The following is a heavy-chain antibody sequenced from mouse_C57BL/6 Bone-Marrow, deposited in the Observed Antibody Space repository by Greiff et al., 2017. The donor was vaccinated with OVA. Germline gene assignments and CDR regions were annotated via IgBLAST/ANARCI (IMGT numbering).Heavy chain of an antibody. V-gene: IGHV1-52*01. CDR3: AIDPTTVVVDY. CDR2: IDPSDSET. D-gene: IGHD1-1*01. J-gene: IGHJ2*01. CDR1: GYTFTSYW. Sequence: VQLQQPGAELVRPGSSVKLSCKASGYTFTSYWMHWVKQRPIQGLEWIGNIDPSDSETHYNQKFKDKATLTVDKSSSTAYMQLSSLTSEDSAVYYCAIDPTTVVVDYWGQGTTLTVSS.